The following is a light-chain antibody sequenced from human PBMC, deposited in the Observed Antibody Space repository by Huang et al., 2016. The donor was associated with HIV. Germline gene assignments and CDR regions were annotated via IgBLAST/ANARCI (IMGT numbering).Light chain of an antibody. V-gene: IGKV1-6*01. CDR1: QGIPND. CDR2: AAS. J-gene: IGKJ2*01. Sequence: AIQMTQSPSSLSDSVGDSVTITCRASQGIPNDLGWYQQKPGKAPRLLVYAASMLQAWVPSRFIGGGSGTHFTLPISSLQPEDFSTYYCLQSYSTPFTFGQGTKLEIK. CDR3: LQSYSTPFT.